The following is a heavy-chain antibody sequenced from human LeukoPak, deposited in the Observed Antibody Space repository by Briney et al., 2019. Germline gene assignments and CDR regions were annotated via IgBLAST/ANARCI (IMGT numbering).Heavy chain of an antibody. CDR2: ISSGGNT. CDR1: RGSSHTYNHY. CDR3: ARDLSNFWFYY. D-gene: IGHD3-10*01. V-gene: IGHV4-39*07. Sequence: PSETLSLTCTASRGSSHTYNHYWGWLRQSPGKGLEWIGTISSGGNTNYDPSLKSRVTMSLDTSKTQFSLKMISVTAADTATYYCARDLSNFWFYYWGQGALVTVSS. J-gene: IGHJ4*02.